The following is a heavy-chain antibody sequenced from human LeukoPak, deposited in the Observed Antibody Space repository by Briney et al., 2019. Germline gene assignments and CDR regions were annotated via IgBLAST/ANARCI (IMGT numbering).Heavy chain of an antibody. V-gene: IGHV3-21*01. CDR2: VSSSSSYI. Sequence: GGALRLSCAASGFTFNSYSMNWVRQAPGKGLEWVSSVSSSSSYIYYADSVKGRFTISRDNAKNSLYLQMNSLRAEDTAVYYCARLGSYYCSSTSCYGDYWGQGTLVTVSS. CDR1: GFTFNSYS. J-gene: IGHJ4*02. D-gene: IGHD2-2*01. CDR3: ARLGSYYCSSTSCYGDY.